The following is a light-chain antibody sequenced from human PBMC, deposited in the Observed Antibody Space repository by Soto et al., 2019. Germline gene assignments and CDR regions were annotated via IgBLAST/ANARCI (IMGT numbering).Light chain of an antibody. J-gene: IGLJ2*01. Sequence: QSALTQPASVSGSPGQSITISCTGTSSDIGGCNYVSWYQQHPGKAPKLMIYDVTNRPSGVSDRFSGSKSGNTASLTISGLQAEDEADYYCSSCTSSNTHGVFGGGTKLTVL. CDR2: DVT. CDR1: SSDIGGCNY. V-gene: IGLV2-14*03. CDR3: SSCTSSNTHGV.